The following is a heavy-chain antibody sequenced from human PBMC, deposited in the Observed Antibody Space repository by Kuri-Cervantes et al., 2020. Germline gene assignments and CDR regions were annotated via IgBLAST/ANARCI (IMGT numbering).Heavy chain of an antibody. Sequence: ASVKVSCKASGYTFTSYGISWVRQATGQGLEWMGWMNPNSGNTGYAQKFQGRVTMTRNTSISTAYMELSSLRSEDTAVYYCARGMAYYGSGSYYYYYYGMDVWGQGTTVTVSS. CDR3: ARGMAYYGSGSYYYYYYGMDV. D-gene: IGHD3-10*01. J-gene: IGHJ6*02. CDR2: MNPNSGNT. V-gene: IGHV1-8*02. CDR1: GYTFTSYG.